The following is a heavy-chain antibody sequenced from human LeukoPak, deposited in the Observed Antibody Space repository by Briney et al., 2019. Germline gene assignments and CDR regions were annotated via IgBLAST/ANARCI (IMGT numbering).Heavy chain of an antibody. J-gene: IGHJ4*02. D-gene: IGHD3-16*01. CDR1: GFTFSTYT. CDR3: AKRMGCADFNCYAELDS. Sequence: AGGSLRLSCAASGFTFSTYTMYGVRHPPGKGLEWVSIIGSSGGGIHYADSVKGRFTISRDNSKNILYLRMNTLRAEDTAIYYCAKRMGCADFNCYAELDSWGQGTLVTVSS. V-gene: IGHV3-23*01. CDR2: IGSSGGGI.